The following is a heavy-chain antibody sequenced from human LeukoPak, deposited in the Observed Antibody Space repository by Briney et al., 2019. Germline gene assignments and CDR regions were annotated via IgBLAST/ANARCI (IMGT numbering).Heavy chain of an antibody. V-gene: IGHV4-34*01. Sequence: SETLSLTCAVYGGSFSGYYWSWIRQPPGKGLEWIGEINHSGSTNYNPSLKSRVTISVDTSKNQFSLKLSSVTAADTAVYYCARDHNSAPDYWGQGTLVTVSS. J-gene: IGHJ4*02. CDR2: INHSGST. D-gene: IGHD6-19*01. CDR3: ARDHNSAPDY. CDR1: GGSFSGYY.